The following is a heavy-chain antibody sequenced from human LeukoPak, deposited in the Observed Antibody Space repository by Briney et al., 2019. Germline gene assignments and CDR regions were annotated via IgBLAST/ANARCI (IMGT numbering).Heavy chain of an antibody. CDR2: ISGSGGST. CDR3: AKDTHYYDSSRRY. D-gene: IGHD3-22*01. V-gene: IGHV3-23*01. Sequence: GGSLRLSCVASRFTFNTYAVNWVRQAPGKGLEWVSAISGSGGSTYYADSVKGRFTVSRDNSKNTLYLQMNSLRAEDTAVYYCAKDTHYYDSSRRYGGQGTLVTVSS. CDR1: RFTFNTYA. J-gene: IGHJ4*02.